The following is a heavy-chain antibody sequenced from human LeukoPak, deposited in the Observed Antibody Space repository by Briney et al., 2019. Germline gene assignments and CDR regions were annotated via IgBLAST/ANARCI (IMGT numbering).Heavy chain of an antibody. J-gene: IGHJ4*02. Sequence: PGGSLRLSCAASGFTFSSFWMSWVRQAPGKGLAWVANIKQDGSEKYFVDSVKGRFTISRDNAKNSLYLQMSSLSAEDTAVYYCARGGSRHPSPEDYWGRGTLVTVSS. CDR3: ARGGSRHPSPEDY. CDR1: GFTFSSFW. V-gene: IGHV3-7*03. CDR2: IKQDGSEK. D-gene: IGHD1-1*01.